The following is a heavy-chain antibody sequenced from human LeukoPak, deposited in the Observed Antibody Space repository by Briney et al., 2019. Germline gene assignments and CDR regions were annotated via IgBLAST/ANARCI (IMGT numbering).Heavy chain of an antibody. D-gene: IGHD6-19*01. CDR3: AVAPQYSSGHSV. Sequence: PGGSLRLSCAASGFTFSDHYMDWVPQAPGKGLEWVGRTRNKANSYTTEYAASVKGRFTISRDDTKNSLYLQMNSLKTEDTAVYFCAVAPQYSSGHSVRGQGTLVTVSS. CDR1: GFTFSDHY. CDR2: TRNKANSYTT. J-gene: IGHJ4*02. V-gene: IGHV3-72*01.